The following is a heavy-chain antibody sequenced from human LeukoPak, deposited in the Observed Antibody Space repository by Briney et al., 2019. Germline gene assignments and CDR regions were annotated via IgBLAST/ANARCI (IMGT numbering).Heavy chain of an antibody. CDR2: INHSGST. D-gene: IGHD3-22*01. J-gene: IGHJ4*02. Sequence: PSETLSLTCTVYGGSFSGYYCSWIRQPPGKGLEWIGEINHSGSTNYNPSLKSRVTISVDTSKNQFSLKLSSVTAADTAVYYCARGSQDYYDSSGYVNFDYWGQGTLVSVSS. CDR3: ARGSQDYYDSSGYVNFDY. CDR1: GGSFSGYY. V-gene: IGHV4-34*01.